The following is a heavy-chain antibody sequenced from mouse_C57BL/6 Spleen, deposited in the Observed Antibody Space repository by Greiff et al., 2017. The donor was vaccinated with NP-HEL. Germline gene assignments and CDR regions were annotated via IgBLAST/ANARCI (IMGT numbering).Heavy chain of an antibody. CDR1: GFTFSDYY. Sequence: DVKLVESEGGLVQPGSSMKLSCTASGFTFSDYYMAWVRQVPEKGLEWVANINYDGSSTYYLDSLKSRFIISRDNAKNILYLQMSSLKSEDTATYYCARAYSNYEDWFAYWGQGTLVTVSA. D-gene: IGHD2-5*01. J-gene: IGHJ3*01. CDR2: INYDGSST. V-gene: IGHV5-16*01. CDR3: ARAYSNYEDWFAY.